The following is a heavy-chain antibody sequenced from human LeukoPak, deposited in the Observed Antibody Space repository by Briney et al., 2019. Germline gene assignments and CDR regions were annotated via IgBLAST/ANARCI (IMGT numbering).Heavy chain of an antibody. CDR1: GGSISSSSYY. Sequence: SETLSLTCTVSGGSISSSSYYWGWIRQPPGKGLEWIGSIYYSGSTYYNPSLKSRVTISVDTSKNQFSLKLSSVTAADTAVYYCARLIRLGKKHIAAAGTIDYWGQGTLVTVSS. J-gene: IGHJ4*02. CDR2: IYYSGST. D-gene: IGHD6-13*01. CDR3: ARLIRLGKKHIAAAGTIDY. V-gene: IGHV4-39*01.